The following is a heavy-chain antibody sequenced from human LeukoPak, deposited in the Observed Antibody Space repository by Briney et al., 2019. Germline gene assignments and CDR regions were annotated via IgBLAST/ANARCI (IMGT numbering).Heavy chain of an antibody. J-gene: IGHJ4*02. D-gene: IGHD6-6*01. CDR3: ARVKDSSSSSRY. V-gene: IGHV3-21*01. Sequence: GGSLRLSCAASGFTFSSYSMNWVRQAPGKGLEWVSSISSSSYIYYADSVKGRFTISRDNAKSSLYLQMNSLRAEDTAVYYCARVKDSSSSSRYWGQGTLVTVSS. CDR1: GFTFSSYS. CDR2: ISSSSYI.